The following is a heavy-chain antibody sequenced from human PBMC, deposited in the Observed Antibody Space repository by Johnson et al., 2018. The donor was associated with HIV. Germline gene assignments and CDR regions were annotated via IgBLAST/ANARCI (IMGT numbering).Heavy chain of an antibody. Sequence: VQLVESGGGLVQPGGSLRLSCAASGFTFSSYAMSWVRQAPGQGLEWVSAISGSGGSTSYADSMKGRFTISRDNSKNTLYLQMNSLRAEDTAVYYCAKDSQGLRAFDIWGQGTMVTVSS. CDR2: ISGSGGST. CDR3: AKDSQGLRAFDI. V-gene: IGHV3-23*04. J-gene: IGHJ3*02. CDR1: GFTFSSYA. D-gene: IGHD6-25*01.